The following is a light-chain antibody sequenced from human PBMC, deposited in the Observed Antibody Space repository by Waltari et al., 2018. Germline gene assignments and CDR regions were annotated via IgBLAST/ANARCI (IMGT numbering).Light chain of an antibody. J-gene: IGKJ3*01. CDR1: QSVSSY. CDR2: DAS. CDR3: QQRSDWPPLFT. V-gene: IGKV3-11*01. Sequence: EIVFTQSPATLSLSPGERATLSCRASQSVSSYLAWYQQKPGQAPRLLIYDASNRATGIPARFSGSGSGTDFILTISSLEPEDFAVYYCQQRSDWPPLFTFGPGTKVDIK.